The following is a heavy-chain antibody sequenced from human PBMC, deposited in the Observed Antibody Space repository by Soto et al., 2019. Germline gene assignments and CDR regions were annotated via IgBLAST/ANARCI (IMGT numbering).Heavy chain of an antibody. Sequence: GGSLRLSCAASGFTFSSYAMSWVRQAPGNGLEWVSAISGSGGSTYYADSVKGRFTISRDNSKNTLYLQMNSLRAEDTAVYYCAKELRYFDWFPGDYYYGMDVWGQGTTVTVSS. D-gene: IGHD3-9*01. CDR2: ISGSGGST. V-gene: IGHV3-23*01. CDR3: AKELRYFDWFPGDYYYGMDV. CDR1: GFTFSSYA. J-gene: IGHJ6*02.